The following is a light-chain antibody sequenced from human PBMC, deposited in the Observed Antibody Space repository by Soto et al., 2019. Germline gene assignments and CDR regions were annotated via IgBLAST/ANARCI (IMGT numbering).Light chain of an antibody. CDR2: AAS. V-gene: IGKV3-15*01. J-gene: IGKJ1*01. CDR1: QSVGTN. Sequence: EKVMTQYPGPLSVSPGERATLSCRASQSVGTNLAWYQQKPGQAPRLLIYAASTRATGIPARFSGSGSGTEFTLTISSLQSEDFAVYYCQQYYNWPRTFGQGTKVDIK. CDR3: QQYYNWPRT.